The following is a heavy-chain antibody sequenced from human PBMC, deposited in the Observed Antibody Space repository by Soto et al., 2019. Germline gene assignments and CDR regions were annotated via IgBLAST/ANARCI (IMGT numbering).Heavy chain of an antibody. CDR2: IYPGDSDT. CDR1: GYSFTSYW. D-gene: IGHD3-10*01. J-gene: IGHJ6*02. V-gene: IGHV5-51*01. CDR3: ARQGTTMVRGGAKWYYYYYGMDV. Sequence: EVQLVQSGAEVKKPGESLKISCKGSGYSFTSYWIGWVRQMPGKGLEWMGIIYPGDSDTRYSPSFQGQVTISANKSISTAYLQWSSLKASDTAMYYCARQGTTMVRGGAKWYYYYYGMDVWGQGTTVTVSS.